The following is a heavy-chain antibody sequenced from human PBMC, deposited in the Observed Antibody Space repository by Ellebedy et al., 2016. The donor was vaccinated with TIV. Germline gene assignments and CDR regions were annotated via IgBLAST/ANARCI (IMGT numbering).Heavy chain of an antibody. CDR1: GGSFSGYY. CDR2: INHSGST. D-gene: IGHD2-2*01. J-gene: IGHJ4*02. V-gene: IGHV4-34*01. CDR3: ARGFFSSCYVL. Sequence: MPSETLSLTCAVYGGSFSGYYWSWSRQPPGKGLEWIGEINHSGSTNYNPSLKSRVTISVDTSKNQFSLKLSSVTAADTAVYYCARGFFSSCYVLWGQGTLVTVSS.